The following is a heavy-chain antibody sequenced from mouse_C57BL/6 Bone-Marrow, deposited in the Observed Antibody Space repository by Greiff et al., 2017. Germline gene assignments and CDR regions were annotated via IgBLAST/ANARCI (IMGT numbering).Heavy chain of an antibody. J-gene: IGHJ3*01. Sequence: QVQLQQSGAELVKPGASVKMSCKASGYTFTSYWITWVKQRPGQGLEWIGDIYPGSGSTNYNEKFKSKATLTVDTSSSTAYMQLSSLTSEDSAVYYGARSYGNYLCAYWGQGTLVTVSA. CDR3: ARSYGNYLCAY. D-gene: IGHD2-1*01. CDR2: IYPGSGST. V-gene: IGHV1-55*01. CDR1: GYTFTSYW.